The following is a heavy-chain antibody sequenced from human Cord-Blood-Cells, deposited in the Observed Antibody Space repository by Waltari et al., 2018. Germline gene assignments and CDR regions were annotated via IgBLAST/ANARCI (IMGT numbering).Heavy chain of an antibody. J-gene: IGHJ6*02. D-gene: IGHD4-4*01. CDR2: INPNSGGT. CDR3: ARDPHDYSNYGYYYGMDV. V-gene: IGHV1-2*06. Sequence: QVQLVQSGAEVKKPGASVKVPCKASGYTFTGYSMHWVRQAPGPGLEGMGRINPNSGGTNYAQKFQGRVTMTRDKSISTAYMELSRLRSDDTAVYYCARDPHDYSNYGYYYGMDVWGQGTTVTVSS. CDR1: GYTFTGYS.